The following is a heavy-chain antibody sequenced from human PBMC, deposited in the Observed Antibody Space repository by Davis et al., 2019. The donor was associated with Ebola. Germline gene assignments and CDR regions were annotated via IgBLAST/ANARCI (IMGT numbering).Heavy chain of an antibody. Sequence: MPSETLSLTCTVSGGSISSYYWSWIRQPPGKGLEWIGYISYSGSTNYNPSLKSRVTISVDTSKNQLSLKLSSVTAADTAVYYCARLYYDFWFDPWGQGTLVTVSS. CDR2: ISYSGST. J-gene: IGHJ5*02. CDR1: GGSISSYY. CDR3: ARLYYDFWFDP. D-gene: IGHD3-3*01. V-gene: IGHV4-59*01.